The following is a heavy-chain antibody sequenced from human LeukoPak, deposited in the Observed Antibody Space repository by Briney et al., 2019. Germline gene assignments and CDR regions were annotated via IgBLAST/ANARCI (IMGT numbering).Heavy chain of an antibody. CDR2: ISGGSDVI. V-gene: IGHV3-48*04. J-gene: IGHJ3*02. CDR3: TRASQLWSQGAFDI. Sequence: GGSLRLSCAASGFTFSGYALNWVRQAPGKGLEWISYISGGSDVIHYGDSVKGRFTISRDNAKNSLDLQMNSLRAEDTAMYYCTRASQLWSQGAFDIWGRGTMVIVSS. D-gene: IGHD5-18*01. CDR1: GFTFSGYA.